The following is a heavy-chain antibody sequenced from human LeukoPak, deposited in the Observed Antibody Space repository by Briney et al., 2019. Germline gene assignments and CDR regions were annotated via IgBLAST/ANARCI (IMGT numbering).Heavy chain of an antibody. J-gene: IGHJ4*02. CDR2: IIPIFDTA. D-gene: IGHD4-23*01. V-gene: IGHV1-69*05. CDR1: GGTFSSYS. Sequence: SVTVSCKASGGTFSSYSISWVRQAPGQGLEWMGGIIPIFDTADYAQKLQGRVTMTTDTSTSTAYMELRSLRSDDTAVYYCARDEIYGGESAFGYWGQGTLVTVSS. CDR3: ARDEIYGGESAFGY.